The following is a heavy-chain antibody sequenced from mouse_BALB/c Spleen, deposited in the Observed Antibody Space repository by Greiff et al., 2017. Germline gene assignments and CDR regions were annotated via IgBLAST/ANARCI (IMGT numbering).Heavy chain of an antibody. V-gene: IGHV5-6-5*01. CDR3: ARKGYDYDGAMDY. CDR1: GFTFSSYA. Sequence: EVKLMESGGGLVKPGGSLKLSCAASGFTFSSYAMSWVRQTPEKRLEWVASISSGGSTYYPDSVKGRFTISRDNARNILYLQMSSLRSEDTAMYYGARKGYDYDGAMDYWGQGTSVTVSS. CDR2: ISSGGST. J-gene: IGHJ4*01. D-gene: IGHD2-4*01.